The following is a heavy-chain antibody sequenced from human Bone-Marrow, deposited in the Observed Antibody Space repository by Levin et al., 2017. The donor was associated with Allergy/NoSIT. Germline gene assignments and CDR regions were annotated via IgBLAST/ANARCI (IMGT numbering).Heavy chain of an antibody. CDR2: IYWDDDK. Sequence: SGPTLVKPTQTLTLTCTFSGFSLSTSGVGVGWIRQPPGKALEWLALIYWDDDKRYSPSLKSRLTITKDTSKNQVVLTMTNMDPVDTATYYCAHYSGSTPRDHAFDIWGQGTMVTVSS. CDR3: AHYSGSTPRDHAFDI. D-gene: IGHD1-26*01. J-gene: IGHJ3*02. V-gene: IGHV2-5*02. CDR1: GFSLSTSGVG.